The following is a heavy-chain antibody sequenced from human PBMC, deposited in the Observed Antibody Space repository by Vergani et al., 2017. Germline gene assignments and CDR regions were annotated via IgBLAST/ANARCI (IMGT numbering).Heavy chain of an antibody. Sequence: QVQLVQSGAEVKKPGSSVKVSCKASGGTFSSYAITWVRQAPGQGLEWMGGIIPIFGTANYAQKFQGRVSITADESTSTAYMELSSLRADDTAVYYCARGRFPGQERTYDYWGQGTLVTVSS. CDR2: IIPIFGTA. D-gene: IGHD1-1*01. J-gene: IGHJ4*02. CDR1: GGTFSSYA. V-gene: IGHV1-69*01. CDR3: ARGRFPGQERTYDY.